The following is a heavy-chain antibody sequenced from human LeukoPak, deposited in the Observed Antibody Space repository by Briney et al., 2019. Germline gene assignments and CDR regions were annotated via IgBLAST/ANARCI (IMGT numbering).Heavy chain of an antibody. Sequence: SETLSLTCTVPGGSISSYYWSWIRQPAGKGLEWIGRIYTSGSTNYHPSLKSRVTMSVDTSKNQFSLKLSSVTAADTAVYYCARDRGDNWKYSIWAYLDPWGQGTPVTVSS. D-gene: IGHD1-20*01. J-gene: IGHJ5*02. CDR1: GGSISSYY. CDR3: ARDRGDNWKYSIWAYLDP. CDR2: IYTSGST. V-gene: IGHV4-4*07.